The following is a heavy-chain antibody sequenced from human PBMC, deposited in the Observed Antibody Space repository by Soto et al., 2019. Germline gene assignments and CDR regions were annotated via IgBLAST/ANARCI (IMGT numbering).Heavy chain of an antibody. V-gene: IGHV1-2*02. CDR1: GYTFTGYY. CDR3: ASPGFRSNNQYYHSDPYYYYGMDV. D-gene: IGHD2-2*01. Sequence: ASVKVSCKASGYTFTGYYMHWVRQAPGQGLEWMGWINPNSGGTNYAQKFQGRVTMTRDTSISTAYMELSRLRSDDTAVYYCASPGFRSNNQYYHSDPYYYYGMDVWGQGTTVTVSS. J-gene: IGHJ6*02. CDR2: INPNSGGT.